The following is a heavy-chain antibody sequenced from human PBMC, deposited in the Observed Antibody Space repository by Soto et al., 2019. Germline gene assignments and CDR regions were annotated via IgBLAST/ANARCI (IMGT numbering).Heavy chain of an antibody. Sequence: PSETLSLTCTVSGGSIRSSYWSWVRQPPGRGLEWIAYIYYSGNTNYNPSLKSRVTISVDTSKIQSSLKLSSVTAADTAVYYCARNKGQGDPGDVVPDYYMDVWGKGTRVTVSS. CDR3: ARNKGQGDPGDVVPDYYMDV. D-gene: IGHD2-2*01. CDR2: IYYSGNT. V-gene: IGHV4-59*08. J-gene: IGHJ6*03. CDR1: GGSIRSSY.